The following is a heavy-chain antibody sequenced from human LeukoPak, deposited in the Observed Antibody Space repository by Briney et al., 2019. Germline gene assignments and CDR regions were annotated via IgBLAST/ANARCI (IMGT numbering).Heavy chain of an antibody. CDR3: ARGRGYDILTGFDY. CDR1: GFTFDDYG. CDR2: INWNGGST. J-gene: IGHJ4*02. V-gene: IGHV3-20*04. Sequence: GGSLRLSSAASGFTFDDYGMSWVRQAPGKGLEWVSGINWNGGSTGYADSVKGRFTISRDNAKNSLYLQMNGLRAEDTALYYCARGRGYDILTGFDYWGQGTLVTVSS. D-gene: IGHD3-9*01.